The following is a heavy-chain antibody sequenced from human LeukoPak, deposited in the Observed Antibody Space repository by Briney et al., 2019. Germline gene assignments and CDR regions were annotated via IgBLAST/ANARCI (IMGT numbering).Heavy chain of an antibody. Sequence: PGGSLRLSCAASGFTFSSYALSWVRQAPGKGLEWVSAISVSGGSTYFADSVKGRFTISRDNSKNTLYLQMNSLRAEDTAVYHCAKELRSSGWFYYDMDVWGQGTTVTVSS. J-gene: IGHJ6*02. CDR2: ISVSGGST. CDR1: GFTFSSYA. V-gene: IGHV3-23*01. CDR3: AKELRSSGWFYYDMDV. D-gene: IGHD6-19*01.